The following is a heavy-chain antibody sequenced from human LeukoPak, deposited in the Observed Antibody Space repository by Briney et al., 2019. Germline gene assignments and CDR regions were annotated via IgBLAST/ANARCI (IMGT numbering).Heavy chain of an antibody. V-gene: IGHV1-24*01. CDR1: GYTLTELS. J-gene: IGHJ4*02. CDR2: FDPEDGET. CDR3: ARGTDGRVAGGTYDY. Sequence: GASVKVSCRVSGYTLTELSMHWVRQAPGKGLEWMGGFDPEDGETIYAQKFQGRVTMTEDTSTDTAYMELSSLRSEDTAVYYCARGTDGRVAGGTYDYWGQGTLVTVSS. D-gene: IGHD1/OR15-1a*01.